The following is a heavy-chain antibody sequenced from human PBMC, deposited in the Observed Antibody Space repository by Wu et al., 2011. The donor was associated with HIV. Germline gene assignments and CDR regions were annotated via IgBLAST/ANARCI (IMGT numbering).Heavy chain of an antibody. J-gene: IGHJ4*02. V-gene: IGHV1-69*14. Sequence: QVQLVQSGPEVKKPGSSVKVSCKASGGTFSSHGISWVRQAPGQGLEWMGRIIPIFGPANYAQKFQARVTITADKSTSTAYMELSSLRSEDTAMYYCARDYYYDSSGYQLGPFDYWGQGTLVIVSS. CDR3: ARDYYYDSSGYQLGPFDY. CDR2: IIPIFGPA. D-gene: IGHD3-22*01. CDR1: GGTFSSHG.